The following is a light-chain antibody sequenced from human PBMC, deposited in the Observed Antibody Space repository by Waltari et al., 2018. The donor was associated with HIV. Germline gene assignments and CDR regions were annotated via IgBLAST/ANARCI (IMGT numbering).Light chain of an antibody. J-gene: IGKJ2*01. V-gene: IGKV3-15*01. CDR1: QRVSSN. Sequence: EIVMTQSPATLSVSPGERATLSCRASQRVSSNLAWYQQTPGQAPRLLIYGAFTRATGIPARFSGSGSGTEFTLTISSRRSEDFVVYYCQQYNNWPRTFGQGTKLQIK. CDR2: GAF. CDR3: QQYNNWPRT.